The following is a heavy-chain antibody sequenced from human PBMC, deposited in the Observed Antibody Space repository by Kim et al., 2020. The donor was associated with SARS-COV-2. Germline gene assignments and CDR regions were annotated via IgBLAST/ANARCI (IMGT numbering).Heavy chain of an antibody. J-gene: IGHJ6*02. V-gene: IGHV5-51*01. CDR2: IYPDDSDT. CDR1: GYSFTSYW. D-gene: IGHD2-15*01. CDR3: ARTTVPRYCSGGSCYKGPYYYYYGMDV. Sequence: GESLKISCKGSGYSFTSYWIGWVRQMPGKGLEWMGIIYPDDSDTRYSPSFQGQVTSSADKSISTAHLQWSSLKASDTAMYYCARTTVPRYCSGGSCYKGPYYYYYGMDVWGQGTTVTVSS.